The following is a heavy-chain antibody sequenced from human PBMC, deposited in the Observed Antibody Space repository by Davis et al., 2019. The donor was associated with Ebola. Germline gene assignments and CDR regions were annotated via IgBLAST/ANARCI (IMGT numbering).Heavy chain of an antibody. CDR3: ARGRSSSPHPWSYYGMDV. D-gene: IGHD6-13*01. CDR1: GYTFTSYD. J-gene: IGHJ6*02. Sequence: ASVKVSCKASGYTFTSYDINWVRQATGQGLEWMGWMNPNSGNTGYAQKFQGRVTMTRDTSTSTVYMELSSLRSEDTAVYYCARGRSSSPHPWSYYGMDVWGQGTTVTVSS. CDR2: MNPNSGNT. V-gene: IGHV1-8*02.